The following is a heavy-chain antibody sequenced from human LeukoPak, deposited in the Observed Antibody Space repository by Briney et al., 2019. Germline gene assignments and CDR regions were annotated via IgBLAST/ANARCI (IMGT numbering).Heavy chain of an antibody. CDR1: GFTFSSYA. D-gene: IGHD3-22*01. Sequence: PGGSLRLSCAASGFTFSSYAMTWVRQAPGKGLEWVSCIRSTDDTTYYADSVKGRFTISRDNSTSTLYLQMHSLRAEDTAMYYCAKGMYTYDSPYFDSWGQGALVTVAS. V-gene: IGHV3-23*01. CDR2: IRSTDDTT. CDR3: AKGMYTYDSPYFDS. J-gene: IGHJ4*02.